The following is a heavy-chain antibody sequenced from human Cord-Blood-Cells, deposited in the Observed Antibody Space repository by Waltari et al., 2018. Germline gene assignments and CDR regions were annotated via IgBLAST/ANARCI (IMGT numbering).Heavy chain of an antibody. CDR3: ARRAGYSSSWYAFDI. CDR1: GYSFTSYW. D-gene: IGHD6-13*01. Sequence: EVQLVLSGAEVKKPGESLKISWKGSGYSFTSYWIGWVRQLPGKGLEWMGIIYPGDSDTRYSPSFQGQVTISADKSISTAYLQWSSLKASDTAMYYCARRAGYSSSWYAFDIWGQGTMVTVSS. V-gene: IGHV5-51*01. J-gene: IGHJ3*02. CDR2: IYPGDSDT.